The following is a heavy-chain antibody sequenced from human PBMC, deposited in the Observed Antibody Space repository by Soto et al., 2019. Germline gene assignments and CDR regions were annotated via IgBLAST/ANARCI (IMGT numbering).Heavy chain of an antibody. J-gene: IGHJ5*02. CDR3: AACGWFSGPAGEEFDP. Sequence: PGESLKISCKGSGYSFTSYWISWVRQMPGKGLEWMGRIDPSDSYTNYSPSFQGHVTISADKSISTAYLQWSSLKASDTAMYYCAACGWFSGPAGEEFDPWGQGTLVTVSS. CDR2: IDPSDSYT. CDR1: GYSFTSYW. V-gene: IGHV5-10-1*01. D-gene: IGHD2-21*01.